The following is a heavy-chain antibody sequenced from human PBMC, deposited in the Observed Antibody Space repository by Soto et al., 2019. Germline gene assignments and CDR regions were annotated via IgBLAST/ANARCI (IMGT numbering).Heavy chain of an antibody. J-gene: IGHJ4*02. Sequence: SETLSLTCTVSGFSISSGGYYWSWIRQHPGKGLEWIGYIYYSGSTYYNPSLKSRVTISVDTSKNQFSLKLSSVTAADTAVYYCARVISYGYFDYWGQGTLVTVSS. CDR1: GFSISSGGYY. V-gene: IGHV4-31*03. D-gene: IGHD1-26*01. CDR3: ARVISYGYFDY. CDR2: IYYSGST.